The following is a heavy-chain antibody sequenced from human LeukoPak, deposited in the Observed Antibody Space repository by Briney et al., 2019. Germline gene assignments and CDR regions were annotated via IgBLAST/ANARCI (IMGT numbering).Heavy chain of an antibody. Sequence: GGSLRLSCAASGFSVSSNYMNWVSQAPGKGLEWVSAIYTGGTTYYADSVKGRFTISRDNSKNTLYLQLNSLRAEDTAVYYCARNKLGSGYSSDFDCWGQGTLVTVSS. D-gene: IGHD6-19*01. CDR2: IYTGGTT. CDR1: GFSVSSNY. CDR3: ARNKLGSGYSSDFDC. J-gene: IGHJ4*02. V-gene: IGHV3-66*02.